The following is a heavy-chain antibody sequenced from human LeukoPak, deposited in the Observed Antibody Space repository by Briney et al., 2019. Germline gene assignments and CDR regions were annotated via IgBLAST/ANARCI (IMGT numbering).Heavy chain of an antibody. CDR2: ISYDGSNK. CDR1: GFTFSSYA. CDR3: ARDWYYYDSSGYLELAFDAFDI. J-gene: IGHJ3*02. V-gene: IGHV3-30-3*01. D-gene: IGHD3-22*01. Sequence: GGSLRLSCAASGFTFSSYAMHWVRQAPGKGLEWVAVISYDGSNKYYADSVKGRFTISRDNSKNTLYLQMNSLRAEDTAVYYCARDWYYYDSSGYLELAFDAFDIWGQGTMVTVSS.